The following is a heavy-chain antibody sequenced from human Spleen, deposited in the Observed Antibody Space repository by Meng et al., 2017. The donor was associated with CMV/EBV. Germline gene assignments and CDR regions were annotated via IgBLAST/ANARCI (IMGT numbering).Heavy chain of an antibody. Sequence: AFSSYAISWVRQAHGQGLEWMGGITPIFGPPNYAQKFQGRVTITTDESTSAAYMELSSLRSEDTAVYYCARVESSSIFGVITYFDYWGQGILVTVSS. CDR2: ITPIFGPP. CDR3: ARVESSSIFGVITYFDY. V-gene: IGHV1-69*05. CDR1: AFSSYA. D-gene: IGHD3-3*01. J-gene: IGHJ4*02.